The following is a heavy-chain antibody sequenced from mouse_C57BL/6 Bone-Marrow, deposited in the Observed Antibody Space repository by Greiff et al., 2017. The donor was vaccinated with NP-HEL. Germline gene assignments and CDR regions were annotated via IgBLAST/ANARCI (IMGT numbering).Heavy chain of an antibody. J-gene: IGHJ2*01. Sequence: VQLQQSGAELVKPGASVKLSCTASGFNIKDYYMHWVKQRTEQGLEWIGRIDPEDGETKYAPQFQGKATITADTSSNTAYLQLSSLTSEDTAVYYCAEGGYDHYFDYWGQGTTLTVSS. D-gene: IGHD2-14*01. V-gene: IGHV14-2*01. CDR1: GFNIKDYY. CDR3: AEGGYDHYFDY. CDR2: IDPEDGET.